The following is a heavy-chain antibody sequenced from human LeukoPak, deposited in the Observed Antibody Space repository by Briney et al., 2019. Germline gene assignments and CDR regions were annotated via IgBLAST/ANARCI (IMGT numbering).Heavy chain of an antibody. CDR1: GFTFSSYA. J-gene: IGHJ4*02. Sequence: GGSLRLSCAASGFTFSSYAMSWVRQAPGKGLEWVSAISGSGGSTYYADSVKGRFTISRDNSKSTLYLQMNSLRAEDTAVYYCAKDGGFGELVGPLTGDYWGQGTLVTVSS. CDR2: ISGSGGST. CDR3: AKDGGFGELVGPLTGDY. D-gene: IGHD3-10*01. V-gene: IGHV3-23*01.